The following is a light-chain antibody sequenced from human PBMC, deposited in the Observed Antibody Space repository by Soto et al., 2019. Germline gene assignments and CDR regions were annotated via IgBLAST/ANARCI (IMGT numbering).Light chain of an antibody. J-gene: IGKJ2*01. CDR1: QSVSSSY. CDR2: GAS. Sequence: EIVLTQSPGTLSLSPGERATLSCRASQSVSSSYLAWYQQKPGQAPRLLIYGASSRATGIPDRFSGSGSGTDFTLTINRLELKDFAVYYCHQYGSSPYTFGQGTKLEI. CDR3: HQYGSSPYT. V-gene: IGKV3-20*01.